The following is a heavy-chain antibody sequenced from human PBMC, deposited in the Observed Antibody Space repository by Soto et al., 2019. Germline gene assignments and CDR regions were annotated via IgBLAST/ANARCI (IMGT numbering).Heavy chain of an antibody. CDR2: IYYSGST. Sequence: PSETLSLTCTVSGGSIISGGYYWSWIRKHPGKGLEWIGYIYYSGSTYYNPSLKSRVTMSVDTSNNQFSLKLSSVTAADTAVYYCARGGITIFGVVKANWFDPWGQGILVTVSS. J-gene: IGHJ5*02. CDR1: GGSIISGGYY. D-gene: IGHD3-3*01. CDR3: ARGGITIFGVVKANWFDP. V-gene: IGHV4-31*03.